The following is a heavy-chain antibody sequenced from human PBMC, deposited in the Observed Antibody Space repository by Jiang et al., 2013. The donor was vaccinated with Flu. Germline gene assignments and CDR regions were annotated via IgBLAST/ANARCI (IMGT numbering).Heavy chain of an antibody. V-gene: IGHV7-4-1*02. J-gene: IGHJ3*02. D-gene: IGHD3-22*01. Sequence: QSGSELMKPGASVKVSCKASGYIFPSYPMNWVRQAPGQGLEWMGWINTNTGNPTYAQGFTRRFVFSLDTSVSTAYLQISSLKAEDTAIYYCATDHGDSTGSHFEMWGQGTMVTVSS. CDR1: GYIFPSYP. CDR2: INTNTGNP. CDR3: ATDHGDSTGSHFEM.